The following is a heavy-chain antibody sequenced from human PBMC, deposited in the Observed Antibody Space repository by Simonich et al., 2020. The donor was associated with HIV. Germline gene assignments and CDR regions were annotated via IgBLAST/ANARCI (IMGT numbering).Heavy chain of an antibody. D-gene: IGHD1-26*01. V-gene: IGHV1-8*01. CDR1: GYTFTNFD. CDR2: MNPNSGNT. Sequence: GAEVKKPGASMKVSCKASGYTFTNFDINWVRQATGQGLEWMGWMNPNSGNTGYAQTFQGRVTMTRDKSITTAYMELSRLRSDDTAFYYCATHGPGSYSSALDIWGQGTMVTVSS. CDR3: ATHGPGSYSSALDI. J-gene: IGHJ3*02.